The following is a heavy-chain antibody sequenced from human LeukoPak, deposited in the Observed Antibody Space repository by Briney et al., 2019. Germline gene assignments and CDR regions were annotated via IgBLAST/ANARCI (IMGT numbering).Heavy chain of an antibody. CDR3: ARDYDFWSGYPRVFDY. CDR2: INPNSGGT. V-gene: IGHV1-2*02. J-gene: IGHJ4*02. CDR1: GYTFTGYY. D-gene: IGHD3-3*01. Sequence: ASVKVSCKASGYTFTGYYMHWVRQAPGQGLEWMGWINPNSGGTNYAQKFQGSVTMTRDTSISTAYMELSRLRSDDTAAYYCARDYDFWSGYPRVFDYWGQGTLVTVSS.